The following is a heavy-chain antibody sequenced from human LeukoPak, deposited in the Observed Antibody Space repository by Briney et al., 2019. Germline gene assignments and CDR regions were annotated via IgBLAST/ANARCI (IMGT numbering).Heavy chain of an antibody. Sequence: GGSLRLSCAASGFTFSSYSMSWVRQAPGKGLEWVANIKEDGREKYYVDSVKGRFSISRDNAKNLVYLQMNSLRAEDTAMYYCARDGLGLPLGGWGQGTLVTVSS. CDR1: GFTFSSYS. CDR2: IKEDGREK. V-gene: IGHV3-7*01. J-gene: IGHJ4*02. CDR3: ARDGLGLPLGG. D-gene: IGHD3-3*01.